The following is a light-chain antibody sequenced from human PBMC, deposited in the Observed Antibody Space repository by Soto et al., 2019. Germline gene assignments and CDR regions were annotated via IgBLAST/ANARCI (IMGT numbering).Light chain of an antibody. Sequence: SPATLSLSPGERATLSCRASQSVSSYLAWYQQKPGQAPRLLIYDASNRATGIPARFSGSGSGTDFTLTISSLEPEDFAVYYCQQRSNWRGLTFGGGTKVDIK. J-gene: IGKJ4*01. V-gene: IGKV3-11*01. CDR2: DAS. CDR1: QSVSSY. CDR3: QQRSNWRGLT.